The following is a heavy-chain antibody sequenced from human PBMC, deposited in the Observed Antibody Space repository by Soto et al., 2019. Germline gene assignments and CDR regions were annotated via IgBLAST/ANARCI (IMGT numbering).Heavy chain of an antibody. J-gene: IGHJ5*02. CDR2: ISSSGYT. Sequence: SETLSLTCTVSGGSISSTNYWSWIRQPPGKGLEWIGYISSSGYTNYNASLKSRITISIDTSKNQFSLKLTSVTAADTAVYYCASLHGARFDPWGQGTLVTVSS. CDR1: GGSISSTNY. D-gene: IGHD4-17*01. CDR3: ASLHGARFDP. V-gene: IGHV4-4*08.